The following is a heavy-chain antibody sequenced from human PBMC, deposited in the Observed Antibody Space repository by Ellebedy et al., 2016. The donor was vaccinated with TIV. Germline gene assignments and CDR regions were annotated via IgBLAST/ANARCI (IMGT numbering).Heavy chain of an antibody. CDR3: TRSLDY. CDR2: INQDGREK. CDR1: GFTFSSYW. Sequence: GGSLRLSXAASGFTFSSYWMSWVRQVPGKGLEWVANINQDGREKYYVDSVKGRFTISRDNAKNSLYLQMTSLTAEDTAVYYCTRSLDYWGQGTLVTVSS. V-gene: IGHV3-7*01. J-gene: IGHJ4*02.